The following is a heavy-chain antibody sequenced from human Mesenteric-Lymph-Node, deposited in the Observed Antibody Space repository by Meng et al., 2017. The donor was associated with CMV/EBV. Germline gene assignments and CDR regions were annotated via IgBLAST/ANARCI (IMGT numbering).Heavy chain of an antibody. CDR2: ISAYNGNT. Sequence: YTFTSYGISWVRQAPGQGLEWMGWISAYNGNTNYAQKLQGRVTMTTDTSTSTAYMELRSLRSDDTAVYYCARVYCSGGSCYSLFDYCGQGTLVTVSS. J-gene: IGHJ4*02. CDR3: ARVYCSGGSCYSLFDY. CDR1: YTFTSYG. D-gene: IGHD2-15*01. V-gene: IGHV1-18*04.